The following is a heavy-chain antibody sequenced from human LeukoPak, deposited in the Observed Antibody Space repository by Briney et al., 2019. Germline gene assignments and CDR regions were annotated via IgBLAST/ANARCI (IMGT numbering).Heavy chain of an antibody. J-gene: IGHJ5*02. CDR3: ARGSGLRYFDWISENWFDP. Sequence: GASVKVSCKASGYTFTGYYMHWVRQAPGQGLERMGWINPNSGGTSYARKFQGRVTMTRDTSISTAYMELSRLRSDDTAVYYCARGSGLRYFDWISENWFDPWGQGTLVTVSS. D-gene: IGHD3-9*01. V-gene: IGHV1-2*02. CDR2: INPNSGGT. CDR1: GYTFTGYY.